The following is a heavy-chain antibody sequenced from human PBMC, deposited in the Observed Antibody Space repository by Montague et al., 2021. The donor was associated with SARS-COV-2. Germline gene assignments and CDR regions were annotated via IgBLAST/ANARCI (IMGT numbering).Heavy chain of an antibody. J-gene: IGHJ2*01. CDR3: ARRGGGEVFARFMYWYFDV. Sequence: SETLSLTCSVSGGSINNYHWGWVRQSPGKGLEWIGYIYYSGSVTTSYNPSLKSRVSISVDTSENQFSLKLTSVTAADTAVYYCARRGGGEVFARFMYWYFDVWGRGSLVTVSS. V-gene: IGHV4-59*13. CDR2: IYYSGSVTT. CDR1: GGSINNYH. D-gene: IGHD2-21*01.